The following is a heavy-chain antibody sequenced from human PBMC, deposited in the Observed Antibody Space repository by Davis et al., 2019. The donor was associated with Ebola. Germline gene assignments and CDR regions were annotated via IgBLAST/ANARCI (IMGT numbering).Heavy chain of an antibody. D-gene: IGHD6-19*01. CDR2: LGLSADT. Sequence: GALRLSCAAPGFVFSSHVTSRVRPAPGKGLEWVSTLGLSADTYYADSVKGRFTISRDNSKNTLHLQMNSLRVEDTAIYYCAKDTSNVWFDVWGQGTMVTVSS. V-gene: IGHV3-23*01. J-gene: IGHJ3*01. CDR3: AKDTSNVWFDV. CDR1: GFVFSSHV.